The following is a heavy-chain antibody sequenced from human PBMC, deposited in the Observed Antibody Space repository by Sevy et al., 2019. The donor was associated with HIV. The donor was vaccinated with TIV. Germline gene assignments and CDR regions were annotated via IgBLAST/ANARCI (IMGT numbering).Heavy chain of an antibody. D-gene: IGHD3-16*01. CDR2: ISYDGNYR. J-gene: IGHJ6*02. V-gene: IGHV3-30*18. CDR1: GFTFSTYD. CDR3: AKNRPPGGSYFSRHAMDV. Sequence: GGSLRLSCAASGFTFSTYDIHWVRQAPGKGLEWVAIISYDGNYREYADSVRGRFSMSRDNSKNTVYLQMNGLSIEDTAVYYCAKNRPPGGSYFSRHAMDVWGRGTPVTVSS.